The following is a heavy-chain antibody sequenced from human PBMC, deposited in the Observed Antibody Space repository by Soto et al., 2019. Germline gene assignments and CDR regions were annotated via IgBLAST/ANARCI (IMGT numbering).Heavy chain of an antibody. CDR2: IYYSGST. D-gene: IGHD1-26*01. CDR3: ARVTPVGATY. CDR1: GCYVSSGRYY. Sequence: HSATLSLTCTGSGCYVSSGRYYLSWIRQPPGKGLEWIGYIYYSGSTNYNPSLKSRVTISVDTSKNQFSLKLSSVTAADTAVYYCARVTPVGATYWGQGTLVTVSA. V-gene: IGHV4-61*01. J-gene: IGHJ4*02.